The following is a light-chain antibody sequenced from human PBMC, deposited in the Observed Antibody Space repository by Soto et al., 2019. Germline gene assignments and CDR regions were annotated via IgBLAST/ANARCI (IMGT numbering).Light chain of an antibody. CDR3: HQRINWPRT. Sequence: EIVLTQSPATLSLSPGERATLSCRASQSVSSYLAWYQQKPGQAPRLLIYDASNRATGIPARFSGSGSGTDFTLTISSLGPEDSAVYYCHQRINWPRTFGQGTKLEIK. J-gene: IGKJ2*01. V-gene: IGKV3-11*01. CDR2: DAS. CDR1: QSVSSY.